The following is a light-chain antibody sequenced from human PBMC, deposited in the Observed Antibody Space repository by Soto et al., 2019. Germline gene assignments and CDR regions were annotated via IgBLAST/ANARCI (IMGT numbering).Light chain of an antibody. CDR2: WAS. J-gene: IGKJ1*01. CDR1: QSVLYSSNNKNY. CDR3: QQYYSTPWT. Sequence: DIVMTQSPDSLAVSLGERATINCKSSQSVLYSSNNKNYLAWYQQKPGQPPKLLIYWASTRESGVPDRFSGGGSGSDFALTISSLQAEDVAVYYCQQYYSTPWTFGKGTKVEIK. V-gene: IGKV4-1*01.